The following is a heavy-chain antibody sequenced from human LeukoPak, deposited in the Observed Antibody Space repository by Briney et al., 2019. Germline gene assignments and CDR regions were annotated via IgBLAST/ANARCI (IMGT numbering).Heavy chain of an antibody. D-gene: IGHD6-13*01. CDR1: GGSISSYY. V-gene: IGHV4-59*12. CDR2: IYYSGST. CDR3: ARGGMGGYSSSWYKY. J-gene: IGHJ4*02. Sequence: SETLSLTCTVSGGSISSYYWSWIRQPPGKGLEWIGYIYYSGSTNYNPSLKSRVTISVDTSKNQFSLKLSSVTAADTAVYYCARGGMGGYSSSWYKYWGQGTLVTVSS.